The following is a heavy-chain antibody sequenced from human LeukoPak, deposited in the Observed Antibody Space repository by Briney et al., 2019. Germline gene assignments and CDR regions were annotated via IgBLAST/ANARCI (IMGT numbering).Heavy chain of an antibody. Sequence: GESLKISCKASGYTFTNYWLAWVRQMPGKGLEWMGIIYPGDSDTRYSPSFQDQVTISADKSISTAYLRWSSLKASDSAMYYCARHRGNDGWYWFDPWGQGTLVTVTS. CDR3: ARHRGNDGWYWFDP. D-gene: IGHD6-19*01. J-gene: IGHJ5*02. CDR2: IYPGDSDT. V-gene: IGHV5-51*01. CDR1: GYTFTNYW.